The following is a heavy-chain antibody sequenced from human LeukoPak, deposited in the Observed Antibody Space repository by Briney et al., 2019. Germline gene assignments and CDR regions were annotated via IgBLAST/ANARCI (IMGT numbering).Heavy chain of an antibody. Sequence: SETLSLTCTVSGGSISSGDYYWSWVRQPPGKGLEWIGEIYHSGSTNYSPSLKSRVTMSVDKSKNQFSLKLSSVTAADTAVYYCARDRPYGDYARNWFDPWGQGTLVTVSS. CDR3: ARDRPYGDYARNWFDP. CDR1: GGSISSGDYY. J-gene: IGHJ5*02. CDR2: IYHSGST. V-gene: IGHV4-4*02. D-gene: IGHD4-17*01.